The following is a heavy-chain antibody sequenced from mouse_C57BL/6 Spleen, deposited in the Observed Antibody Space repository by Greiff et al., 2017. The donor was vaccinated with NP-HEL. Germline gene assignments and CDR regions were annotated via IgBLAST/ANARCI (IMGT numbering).Heavy chain of an antibody. V-gene: IGHV1-64*01. D-gene: IGHD1-1*02. J-gene: IGHJ3*01. CDR1: GYTFTSYW. CDR2: IHPNGGST. Sequence: VQLQQPGAELVTPGASVKLSCTASGYTFTSYWMHWVKQRPGQGLEWIGMIHPNGGSTNYNEKFKSKATLTVDKSSSTAYMQLSSLTSEDSAVYYCARDGAWFAYWGQGTLVTVSA. CDR3: ARDGAWFAY.